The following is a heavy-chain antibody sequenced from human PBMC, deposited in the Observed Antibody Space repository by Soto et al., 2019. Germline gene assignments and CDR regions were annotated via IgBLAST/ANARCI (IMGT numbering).Heavy chain of an antibody. D-gene: IGHD2-2*01. Sequence: ASVKVSCKASGYTFTSYGISWVRQAPGQGLEWMGWISAYNGNTNYAQKLQGRVTMTTDTSTSTAYMELRSLRSDDTAVYYCARGPRYCSSTSCYATLYYFDFWGQGTLVTVSS. V-gene: IGHV1-18*01. CDR3: ARGPRYCSSTSCYATLYYFDF. CDR1: GYTFTSYG. J-gene: IGHJ4*02. CDR2: ISAYNGNT.